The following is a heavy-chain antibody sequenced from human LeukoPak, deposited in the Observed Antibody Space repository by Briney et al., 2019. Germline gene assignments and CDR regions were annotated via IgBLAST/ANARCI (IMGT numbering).Heavy chain of an antibody. CDR2: MDKETNLYAT. Sequence: GGSLRLSCVASGFTFSDSAIHWVRQSSGKGLEWIGHMDKETNLYATALAASVKGRFTVSRDDSKNTAYLHMNSLKTEDTALYYCTRDSGTYNWFDPWGQGTLVTVSS. CDR3: TRDSGTYNWFDP. D-gene: IGHD1-26*01. J-gene: IGHJ5*02. V-gene: IGHV3-73*01. CDR1: GFTFSDSA.